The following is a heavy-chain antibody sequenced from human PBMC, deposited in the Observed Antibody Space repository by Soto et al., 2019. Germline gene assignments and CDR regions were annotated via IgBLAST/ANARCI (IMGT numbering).Heavy chain of an antibody. CDR1: GGSFSGYY. CDR2: INHSGST. CDR3: ARGVMEQQLVLYVGYDY. Sequence: PSETLSLTCAVYGGSFSGYYWSWIRQPPGKGLEWIGEINHSGSTNYNPSLKSRVTISVDTSKNQFSLKLSSVTAADTAVYYCARGVMEQQLVLYVGYDYWGQGTLVTVSS. J-gene: IGHJ4*02. D-gene: IGHD6-13*01. V-gene: IGHV4-34*01.